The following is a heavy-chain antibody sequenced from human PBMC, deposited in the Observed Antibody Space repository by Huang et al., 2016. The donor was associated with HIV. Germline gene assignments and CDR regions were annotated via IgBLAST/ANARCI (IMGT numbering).Heavy chain of an antibody. J-gene: IGHJ4*02. V-gene: IGHV2-5*02. CDR3: AHIGDIFAAYSPEYFDY. Sequence: QITLKESGPTLVTPTQTLTLACTFSGFSLNTSGVGVAWIRQPPGKALEWLALIYWDDDKRYRPSLKSRLTNSKVPSNNQVVLTMTNMDPVDTASYFCAHIGDIFAAYSPEYFDYWGQGALVTVSS. D-gene: IGHD2-15*01. CDR2: IYWDDDK. CDR1: GFSLNTSGVG.